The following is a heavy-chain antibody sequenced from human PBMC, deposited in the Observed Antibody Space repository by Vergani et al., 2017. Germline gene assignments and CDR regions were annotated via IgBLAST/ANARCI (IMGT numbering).Heavy chain of an antibody. V-gene: IGHV4-61*02. CDR1: GASITSGSFY. CDR3: AILPVGGPRYYFDY. D-gene: IGHD2-15*01. CDR2: IHASGTK. Sequence: QVHLNEAGPGLVKPSQTLSLTCTVSGASITSGSFYWSWIRQPAGKGLEWIGRIHASGTKNYNPSLRSRVTLSVDTSKNQLSLKLSSVTAADTAVYYCAILPVGGPRYYFDYWGQGTLVTVSS. J-gene: IGHJ4*02.